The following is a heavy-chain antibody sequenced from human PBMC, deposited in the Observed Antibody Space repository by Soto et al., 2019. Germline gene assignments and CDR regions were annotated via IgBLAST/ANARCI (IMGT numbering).Heavy chain of an antibody. J-gene: IGHJ5*02. V-gene: IGHV3-74*01. CDR3: AKVVTNSYNRLDP. Sequence: EVQLVESGGTLVQPGGSLRLSCAASGFIFSTFWMHWVRQAPGKGLEWVSRINSDGSKTTYADSVKGRFTISRDNAKNRLYLKMNSLRGEDTAVDYCAKVVTNSYNRLDPWGQGT. CDR2: INSDGSKT. D-gene: IGHD5-12*01. CDR1: GFIFSTFW.